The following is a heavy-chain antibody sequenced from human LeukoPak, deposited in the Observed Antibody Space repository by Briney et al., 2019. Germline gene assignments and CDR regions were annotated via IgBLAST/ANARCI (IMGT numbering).Heavy chain of an antibody. V-gene: IGHV3-30-3*02. Sequence: GGSLRLSCAASGFTFSSYAMHWVRQAPGKGLEWVAVISYDGSNKYYADSVKGRFTISRDNSKNTLYLQMNSLRAEDTALYYCAKITSPNDYWGQGTLVTVSS. CDR2: ISYDGSNK. CDR1: GFTFSSYA. J-gene: IGHJ4*02. CDR3: AKITSPNDY. D-gene: IGHD1-1*01.